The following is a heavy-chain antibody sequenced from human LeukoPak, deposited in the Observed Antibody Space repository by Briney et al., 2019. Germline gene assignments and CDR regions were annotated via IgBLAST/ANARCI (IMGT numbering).Heavy chain of an antibody. D-gene: IGHD2-2*01. Sequence: PGGSLRLSCAVSGFTVSSLWLSWVRQAPGKGLEWVATITQDGSQAHYVDSVKGRFTITRDNAKDSLYLQMNSLRVEDTAVYFCPRGPRRVVASPTGANSRHYGLEVWGQGTTVTVSS. J-gene: IGHJ6*02. CDR2: ITQDGSQA. CDR3: PRGPRRVVASPTGANSRHYGLEV. CDR1: GFTVSSLW. V-gene: IGHV3-7*05.